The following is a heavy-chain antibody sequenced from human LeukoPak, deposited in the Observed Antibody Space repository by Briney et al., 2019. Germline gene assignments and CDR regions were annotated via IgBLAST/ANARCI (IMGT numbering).Heavy chain of an antibody. CDR2: LNPNSGDT. D-gene: IGHD3-10*01. CDR3: ARESWFGRGSGSSHNADAFDI. V-gene: IGHV1-2*02. Sequence: ASVKVSCKASGYIFTDYYLHWLRQAPGQGLEWMGWLNPNSGDTSYAQKFQGRVTMTGDAAISTLDMELSRLRSDDTAIYYCARESWFGRGSGSSHNADAFDIWGQGTTVTVSS. J-gene: IGHJ3*02. CDR1: GYIFTDYY.